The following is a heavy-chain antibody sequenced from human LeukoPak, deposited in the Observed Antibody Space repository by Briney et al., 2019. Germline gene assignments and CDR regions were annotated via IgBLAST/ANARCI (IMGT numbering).Heavy chain of an antibody. CDR1: GGSFSGYY. D-gene: IGHD2-15*01. J-gene: IGHJ4*02. CDR3: ARGGYCSGGSCYPGRFDY. Sequence: SETLSLTCAVYGGSFSGYYWSWIRQPPGKGLEWIGEINHSGSTNYNPSLKSRVTISIDTSQNQFSLKLSSVTAADTAVYYCARGGYCSGGSCYPGRFDYWGQGTLVTVSP. V-gene: IGHV4-34*01. CDR2: INHSGST.